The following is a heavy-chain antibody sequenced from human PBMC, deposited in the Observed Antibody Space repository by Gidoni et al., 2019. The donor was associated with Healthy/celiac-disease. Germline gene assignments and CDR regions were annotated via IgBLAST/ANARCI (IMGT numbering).Heavy chain of an antibody. CDR2: INPNSGGT. Sequence: QVQLVQSGAEVKKPGASVKVSCTASGYTFTGYYLHWVRQAPGQGLEWMGWINPNSGGTNYAQKFQGRVTMTRDTSISTAYMELSRLRSDDTAVYYCARLVVPAERTFDYWGQGTLVTVSS. J-gene: IGHJ4*02. D-gene: IGHD2-2*01. CDR1: GYTFTGYY. V-gene: IGHV1-2*02. CDR3: ARLVVPAERTFDY.